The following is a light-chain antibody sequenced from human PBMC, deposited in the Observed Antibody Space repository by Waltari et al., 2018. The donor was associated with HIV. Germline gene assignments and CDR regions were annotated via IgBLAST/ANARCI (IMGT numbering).Light chain of an antibody. V-gene: IGLV3-21*02. CDR1: NIETYN. CDR2: DDM. Sequence: YVLTQPPSVPVAPGQTAKITCGGDNIETYNVYWYQQKPGQAPVVAADDDMVGTSGSPEGFAGSNSGNTATLTISRVEAEDEADYYCQVWDNSEYAVFGGGTQLTVL. J-gene: IGLJ7*01. CDR3: QVWDNSEYAV.